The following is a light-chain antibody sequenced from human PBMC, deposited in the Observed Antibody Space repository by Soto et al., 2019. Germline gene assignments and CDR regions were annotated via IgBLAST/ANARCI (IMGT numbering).Light chain of an antibody. V-gene: IGKV1-5*03. Sequence: DIQMTQSPSTLSASVGDRVTITCRASQSISSWLAWYQQKPGKAPKLLIYKASNLESGVPSRFSGSGSGTEFTLTISSLQPDDFATYHCQQYNSYPLTFGGGTKVDIK. CDR2: KAS. J-gene: IGKJ4*01. CDR1: QSISSW. CDR3: QQYNSYPLT.